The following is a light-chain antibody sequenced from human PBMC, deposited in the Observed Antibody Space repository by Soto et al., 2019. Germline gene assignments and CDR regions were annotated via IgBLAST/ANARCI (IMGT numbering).Light chain of an antibody. CDR1: QSFRSY. CDR2: DAS. Sequence: DIVLTQSPATLSLSPGERATISCRASQSFRSYLAWYQQKPGQAPRLLIYDASNMSTGIPARFRGSGSGTDFTLTISSLEPEDFAVYYCQQRSNWPPTFGAGTKVEIK. CDR3: QQRSNWPPT. J-gene: IGKJ4*01. V-gene: IGKV3-11*01.